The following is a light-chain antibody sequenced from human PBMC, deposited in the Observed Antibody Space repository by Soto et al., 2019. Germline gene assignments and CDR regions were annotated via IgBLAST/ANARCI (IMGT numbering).Light chain of an antibody. CDR3: CSYAGSSTYV. V-gene: IGLV2-23*01. J-gene: IGLJ1*01. CDR2: EGS. CDR1: SSDVGSYNL. Sequence: QSALTQPSSVSRSPGQSITISYTGTSSDVGSYNLVSWYQQHPGKAPKLMIYEGSKRPSGVSNRFSGSKSGNTASLTISGLQAEDEADYYCCSYAGSSTYVFGTWTKVTVL.